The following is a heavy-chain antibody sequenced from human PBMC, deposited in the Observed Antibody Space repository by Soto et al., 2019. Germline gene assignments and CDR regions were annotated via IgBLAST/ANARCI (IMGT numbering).Heavy chain of an antibody. Sequence: PSETLSLTCTVSGGSINSYYWSWIRQPPGKGLEWIGYIYYSGSTNYNPSLKSRVTISVDTSKNQFSLKLSSVTAADTAVYYCARLRQYYDFWSGPRGGMDVWGQGTTVTVSS. CDR2: IYYSGST. J-gene: IGHJ6*02. CDR3: ARLRQYYDFWSGPRGGMDV. V-gene: IGHV4-59*01. CDR1: GGSINSYY. D-gene: IGHD3-3*01.